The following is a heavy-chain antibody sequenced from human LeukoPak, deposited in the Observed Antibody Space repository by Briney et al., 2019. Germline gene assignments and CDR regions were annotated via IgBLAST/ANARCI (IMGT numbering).Heavy chain of an antibody. V-gene: IGHV4-4*07. CDR1: GGSISSYY. Sequence: KPSETLSLTCTVSGGSISSYYWSWIRQPAGKGLEWIGRIYTSGSTNYNPSLKSRVTMSVDTSKNQFSLKLSSVTAADTAVYYCARECSSGWTVAFDIWGQGTMVTVSS. D-gene: IGHD6-19*01. CDR3: ARECSSGWTVAFDI. CDR2: IYTSGST. J-gene: IGHJ3*02.